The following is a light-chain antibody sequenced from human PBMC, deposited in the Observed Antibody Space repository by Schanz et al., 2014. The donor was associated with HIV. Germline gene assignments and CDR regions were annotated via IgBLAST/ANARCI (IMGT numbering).Light chain of an antibody. J-gene: IGLJ2*01. Sequence: QSALTQPASVSGSPGQSITISCTGTTSDVGLYTYVSWYQQHPGKAPKLMIYEVTNRPSGVSNRFSGSKSGNTASLTISGLQAEDEADYYCQSYDSSLSGSVFGGGTKLTVL. V-gene: IGLV2-14*01. CDR3: QSYDSSLSGSV. CDR2: EVT. CDR1: TSDVGLYTY.